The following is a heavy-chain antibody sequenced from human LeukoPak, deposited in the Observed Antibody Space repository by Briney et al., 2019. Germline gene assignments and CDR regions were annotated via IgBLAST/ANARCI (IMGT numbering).Heavy chain of an antibody. CDR3: ARVAHLTGDPYDY. J-gene: IGHJ4*02. D-gene: IGHD7-27*01. V-gene: IGHV3-11*01. Sequence: GGSLRLSCAASGFTFSDFYMSWIRQAPGKGLEWVSYISSSGSTTYYADSVKGRFTSSRDNAKNSLYLQMNSLRAEDTAVYYCARVAHLTGDPYDYWGQGTLVTVSS. CDR1: GFTFSDFY. CDR2: ISSSGSTT.